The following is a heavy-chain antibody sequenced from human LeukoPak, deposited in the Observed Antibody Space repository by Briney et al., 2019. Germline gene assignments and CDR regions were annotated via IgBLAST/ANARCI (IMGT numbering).Heavy chain of an antibody. CDR2: ISGRGGRT. Sequence: GGSLRLSCAASGFTFSIYAMSWVRQSPGKGLEWLSAISGRGGRTYYADSVKGRFTSSRDNSKNTLYLQMNSLRAEDTAVYYCAKVRHTSIYSVRGVIYWFDPWGQGTLVTVSS. D-gene: IGHD3-10*01. V-gene: IGHV3-23*01. CDR3: AKVRHTSIYSVRGVIYWFDP. J-gene: IGHJ5*02. CDR1: GFTFSIYA.